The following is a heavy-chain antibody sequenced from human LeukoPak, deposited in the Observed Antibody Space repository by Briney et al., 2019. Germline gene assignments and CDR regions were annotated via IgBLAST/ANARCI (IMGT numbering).Heavy chain of an antibody. CDR2: ITPGGGT. J-gene: IGHJ4*02. D-gene: IGHD5-24*01. CDR3: ARDRYGDGFAHFDY. CDR1: GYTFTYYA. V-gene: IGHV1-2*02. Sequence: ASVKVSCKASGYTFTYYAMHWVRQAPGQGLQWMGWITPGGGTNYPQKFQGRVAITWDTSITTAYMDLSRLTSDDTAVYHCARDRYGDGFAHFDYWGQGALVTVSS.